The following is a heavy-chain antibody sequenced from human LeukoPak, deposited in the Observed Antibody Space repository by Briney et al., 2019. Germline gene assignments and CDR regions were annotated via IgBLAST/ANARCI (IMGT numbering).Heavy chain of an antibody. J-gene: IGHJ4*02. CDR1: GGSISSYY. V-gene: IGHV4-59*01. CDR2: VYSSGST. Sequence: KPSETLSLTCSVSGGSISSYYWSWIRQPPGKGLEWIGYVYSSGSTYYNPSLKSRVTISVDTSENQLSLRLNSVTAADTALYYCARAHASSWYMDYWGQGTLVTVSS. D-gene: IGHD6-13*01. CDR3: ARAHASSWYMDY.